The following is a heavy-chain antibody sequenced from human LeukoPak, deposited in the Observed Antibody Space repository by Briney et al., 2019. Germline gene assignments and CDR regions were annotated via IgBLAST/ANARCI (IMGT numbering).Heavy chain of an antibody. D-gene: IGHD3-22*01. CDR2: IYYSGST. Sequence: SETLSLTCTVSGGSISSYYWSWIRQPPGKGLEWIGYIYYSGSTNYNPYLKSRVTISVDTSKNQFSLKLSSVTAADTAVYYCARAEGYYDSSGYSYYFDYWGQGTLVTVSS. J-gene: IGHJ4*02. CDR3: ARAEGYYDSSGYSYYFDY. CDR1: GGSISSYY. V-gene: IGHV4-59*01.